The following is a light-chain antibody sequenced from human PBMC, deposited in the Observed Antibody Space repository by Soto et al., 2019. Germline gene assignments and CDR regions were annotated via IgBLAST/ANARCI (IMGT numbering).Light chain of an antibody. CDR3: QHRSNWPRT. CDR1: QSVSTY. CDR2: DAS. Sequence: EIVLTQSPATLSLCPGERATLSCRASQSVSTYLAWYQQKPGQAPRLLIYDASNRATGIPARFSGSGSGTDFTLTISSLEPEDFAVYYCQHRSNWPRTFGQGTKLEIK. V-gene: IGKV3-11*01. J-gene: IGKJ2*01.